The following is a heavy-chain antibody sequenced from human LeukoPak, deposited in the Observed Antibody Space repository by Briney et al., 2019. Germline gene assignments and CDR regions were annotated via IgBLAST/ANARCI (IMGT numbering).Heavy chain of an antibody. D-gene: IGHD5-12*01. CDR2: ISPNIGGT. CDR3: ARGGDGGYSGYGYTLHFDY. V-gene: IGHV1-2*02. CDR1: GYAGYY. J-gene: IGHJ4*02. Sequence: ASVKVSCKASGYAGYYMHWVRQAPGQGLEWMGWISPNIGGTNYAQKFQGRVAMTRDTSINTAYMELSRLTSDDTAVYYCARGGDGGYSGYGYTLHFDYWGQGTLVTVSS.